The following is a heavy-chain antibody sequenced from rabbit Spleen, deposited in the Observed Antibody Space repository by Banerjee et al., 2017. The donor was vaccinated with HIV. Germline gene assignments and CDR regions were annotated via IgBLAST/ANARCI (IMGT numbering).Heavy chain of an antibody. CDR3: ARTVGYPGIYYFNL. D-gene: IGHD7-1*01. V-gene: IGHV1S7*01. CDR1: GIDFSAYG. CDR2: IDPVFGIT. J-gene: IGHJ4*01. Sequence: QLKESGGGLVQPGGSLKLSCTASGIDFSAYGISWVRQAPGKGLEWIGYIDPVFGITYYASWVNGRFTISSHNAQNTLYVQLNSLTAADTATYFCARTVGYPGIYYFNLWGPGTLVT.